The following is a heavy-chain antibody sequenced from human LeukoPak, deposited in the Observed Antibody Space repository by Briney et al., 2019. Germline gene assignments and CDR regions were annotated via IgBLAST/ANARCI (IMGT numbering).Heavy chain of an antibody. D-gene: IGHD3-3*01. CDR2: IDPNSGGT. Sequence: ASVKLSCKTSGYTFTDYSIHWVRQAPGQGLEWMAWIDPNSGGTDSAQKFQGRVTMTRDTSLSTAYMELSSLTSDDTAVYYCARRAIFGVVKYFDYWGQGTLVTVSS. J-gene: IGHJ4*02. CDR1: GYTFTDYS. CDR3: ARRAIFGVVKYFDY. V-gene: IGHV1-2*02.